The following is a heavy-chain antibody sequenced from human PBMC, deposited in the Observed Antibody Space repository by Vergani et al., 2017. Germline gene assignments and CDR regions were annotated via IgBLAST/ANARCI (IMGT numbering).Heavy chain of an antibody. CDR3: DTDQVGGDFGRGTPDV. Sequence: EVHLVESGGSVVKPGGSLRLSCAGSGFTFSHTWMSWLRQSPGKGLEWLGHIKSQVDGDTTEFATPVKARFTISRDDSRDMVYLQLNGPKTEDTGIYYCDTDQVGGDFGRGTPDVWGQGTVVTVSS. CDR2: IKSQVDGDTT. D-gene: IGHD1-26*01. CDR1: GFTFSHTW. V-gene: IGHV3-15*01. J-gene: IGHJ3*01.